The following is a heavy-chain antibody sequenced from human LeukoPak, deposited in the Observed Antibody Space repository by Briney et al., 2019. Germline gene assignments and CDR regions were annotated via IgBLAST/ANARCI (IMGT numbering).Heavy chain of an antibody. D-gene: IGHD4-17*01. CDR1: GGSFSGYY. V-gene: IGHV4-34*01. CDR3: ARGGDDYGDYNWFDP. Sequence: SETPSLTCAVYGGSFSGYYWSWIHQPPGKGLEWIGEINHSGSTNYNPSLKSRVTISVDTSKNQFSLKLSSVTAADTAVYYCARGGDDYGDYNWFDPWGQGTLVTVSS. CDR2: INHSGST. J-gene: IGHJ5*02.